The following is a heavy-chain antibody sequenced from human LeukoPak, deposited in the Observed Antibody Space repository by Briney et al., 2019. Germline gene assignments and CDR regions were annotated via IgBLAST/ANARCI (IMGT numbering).Heavy chain of an antibody. Sequence: GGSLRLSCAASGFTFSDYYMSWIRQAPGKGPEWVSYISTSGTTIYYADSVKGRFTISRDNAKNSLYLQMNSLRAEDTAVYYCAKGFITMIVVGNRAFDYWGQGTLVTVSS. V-gene: IGHV3-11*01. CDR2: ISTSGTTI. J-gene: IGHJ4*02. CDR3: AKGFITMIVVGNRAFDY. CDR1: GFTFSDYY. D-gene: IGHD3-22*01.